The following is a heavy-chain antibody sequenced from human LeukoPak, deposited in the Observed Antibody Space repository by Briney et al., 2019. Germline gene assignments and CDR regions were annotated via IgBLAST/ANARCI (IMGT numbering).Heavy chain of an antibody. J-gene: IGHJ4*02. Sequence: GGSLRLSCAASGFTFSSYAMSWVRQAPGKGLEWVSAISGSGGSTYYADSVKGRFTISRDNSKNTLYLQMNSLRAEDTAVYYCAKDIRSGNSYGEYYFDYWGQGTLVTVSS. CDR2: ISGSGGST. V-gene: IGHV3-23*01. D-gene: IGHD5-18*01. CDR3: AKDIRSGNSYGEYYFDY. CDR1: GFTFSSYA.